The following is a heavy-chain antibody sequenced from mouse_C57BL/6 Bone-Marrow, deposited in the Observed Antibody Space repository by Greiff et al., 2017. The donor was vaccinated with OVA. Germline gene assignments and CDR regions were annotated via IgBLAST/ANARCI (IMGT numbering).Heavy chain of an antibody. V-gene: IGHV1-53*01. CDR2: INPSNGGT. Sequence: VKLQQPGTELVKPGASVKLSCKASGYTFTSYWMHWVKQRPGQGLEWIGNINPSNGGTNYNEKFKSKATLTVDKSSSTAYMQLSSLTSEDSAVYYCARSRTDYYGSSHWYFDVWGTGTTVTVSS. D-gene: IGHD1-1*01. J-gene: IGHJ1*03. CDR1: GYTFTSYW. CDR3: ARSRTDYYGSSHWYFDV.